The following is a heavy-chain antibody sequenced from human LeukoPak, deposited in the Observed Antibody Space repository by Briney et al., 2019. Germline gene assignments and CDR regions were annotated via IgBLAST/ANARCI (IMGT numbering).Heavy chain of an antibody. CDR2: IRSKANSYAT. CDR3: TRHKDGYYGSGSLSV. J-gene: IGHJ4*02. V-gene: IGHV3-73*01. CDR1: GFTFSGSA. D-gene: IGHD3-10*01. Sequence: GGSLRLSCAASGFTFSGSAMHWVRQASGKGLEWVGRIRSKANSYATAYAASVKGRFTISRDDSKNTAYLQMNSLKTEDTAVYYCTRHKDGYYGSGSLSVWGQGTLVTVSS.